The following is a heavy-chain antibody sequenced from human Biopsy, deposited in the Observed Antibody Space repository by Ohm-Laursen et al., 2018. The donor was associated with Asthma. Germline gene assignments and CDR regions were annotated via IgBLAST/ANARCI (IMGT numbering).Heavy chain of an antibody. V-gene: IGHV4-31*03. J-gene: IGHJ6*02. Sequence: TLSLTCTVSYGSITSGGYYWTWIRQHPGKGLEWIGFIYYSGSIYYNPSLKSRVSISIDTSKNQFSLKLSSVTAADTAVYYCARDGSSVAGTPYGMDVWGQGTTVTVSS. CDR3: ARDGSSVAGTPYGMDV. CDR1: YGSITSGGYY. CDR2: IYYSGSI. D-gene: IGHD6-19*01.